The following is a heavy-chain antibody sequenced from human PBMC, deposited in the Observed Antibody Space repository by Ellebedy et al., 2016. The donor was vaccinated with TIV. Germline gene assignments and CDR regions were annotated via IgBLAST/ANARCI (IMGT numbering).Heavy chain of an antibody. J-gene: IGHJ2*01. D-gene: IGHD3-10*02. CDR1: GYTFINYG. CDR3: ARDHMFGGQLVQYWYFDL. V-gene: IGHV1-18*01. Sequence: ASVKVSCKASGYTFINYGISWVRQAPGQGLEWMGWISGYNGNTDYAQQLQGRVTMTTDTSTSTAYMELRGLRSDDTAVYYCARDHMFGGQLVQYWYFDLWGRGTLVTVSS. CDR2: ISGYNGNT.